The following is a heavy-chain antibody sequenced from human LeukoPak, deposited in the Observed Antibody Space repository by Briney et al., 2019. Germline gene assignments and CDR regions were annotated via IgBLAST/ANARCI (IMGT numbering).Heavy chain of an antibody. CDR2: ISSSSTYI. V-gene: IGHV3-21*01. CDR1: GFSFNTYS. D-gene: IGHD3-22*01. CDR3: AKGLTYYYDSSAFDI. J-gene: IGHJ3*02. Sequence: PGGSLRLSCAASGFSFNTYSMNWVRQAPGKGLEWVSSISSSSTYIYFADSVKGRFTISRDNSKNTLYLQMNSLRAEDTAVYYCAKGLTYYYDSSAFDIWGQGTMVTVSS.